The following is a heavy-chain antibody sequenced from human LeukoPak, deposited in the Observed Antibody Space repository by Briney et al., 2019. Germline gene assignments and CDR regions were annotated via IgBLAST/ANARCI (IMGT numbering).Heavy chain of an antibody. D-gene: IGHD3-10*01. V-gene: IGHV3-9*01. CDR2: ISWNSGSI. Sequence: GGSLRLSCAASGFTFDDYAMHWVRQAPGKGLEWVSGISWNSGSIGHADSVKGRFTISGDNAKNSLYLQMNSLRAEDTALYYCARGGGLLWFGEELVFDYWGQGTLVTVSS. J-gene: IGHJ4*02. CDR3: ARGGGLLWFGEELVFDY. CDR1: GFTFDDYA.